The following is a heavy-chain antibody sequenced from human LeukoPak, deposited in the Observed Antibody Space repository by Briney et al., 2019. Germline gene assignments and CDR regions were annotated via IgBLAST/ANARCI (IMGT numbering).Heavy chain of an antibody. CDR1: GFTFSSYS. Sequence: GGSLRLSCAGSGFTFSSYSMNWVRQAPGKGLEWVSSISSANSYIYYADSVKGRFTISRDNAKNSLYLQMDSLRAEDTAVYYCASGFSSSPYFDYWGQGTLVTVSS. V-gene: IGHV3-21*01. CDR2: ISSANSYI. D-gene: IGHD6-6*01. J-gene: IGHJ4*02. CDR3: ASGFSSSPYFDY.